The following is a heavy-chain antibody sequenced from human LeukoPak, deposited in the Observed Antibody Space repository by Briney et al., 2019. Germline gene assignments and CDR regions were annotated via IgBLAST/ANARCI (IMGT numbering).Heavy chain of an antibody. CDR2: IKTDGSSI. V-gene: IGHV3-74*01. D-gene: IGHD5-18*01. CDR1: GFTLRSYW. Sequence: GGSLRLSCAASGFTLRSYWMHWVRQAPGRGLVWASRIKTDGSSITNAASVKGRFTISRDNDKNTLYLQMNSLRAEDTAVYYCTRGQYSYGPFDYWGQGTLVTVSS. CDR3: TRGQYSYGPFDY. J-gene: IGHJ4*02.